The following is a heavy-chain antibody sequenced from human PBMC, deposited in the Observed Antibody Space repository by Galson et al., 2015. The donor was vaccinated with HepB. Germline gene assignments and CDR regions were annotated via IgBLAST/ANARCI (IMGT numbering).Heavy chain of an antibody. CDR2: ISSGGTYI. Sequence: SLRLSCAASGFTFSNYQMNWVRQTPGKGLEWVSSISSGGTYIFYADSVKGRFTISRDNAERSLYLQMNSLRAEDTAIYYCASDLGDGQNRREAFDFWGRGTKVTVSS. D-gene: IGHD5-24*01. CDR1: GFTFSNYQ. V-gene: IGHV3-21*01. J-gene: IGHJ3*01. CDR3: ASDLGDGQNRREAFDF.